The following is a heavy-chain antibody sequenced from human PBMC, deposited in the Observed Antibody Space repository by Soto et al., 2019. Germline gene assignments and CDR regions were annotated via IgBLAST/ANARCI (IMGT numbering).Heavy chain of an antibody. CDR3: ARDSSSTLGYYYYGMDV. Sequence: ASVKVSCKASGGTFSSYAISWVRQAPGQGLEWMGGIIPIFGTANYAQKFQGRVTITADESTSTAYMELSSLRSEDTAVYYCARDSSSTLGYYYYGMDVWGQGTTVTVSS. V-gene: IGHV1-69*13. J-gene: IGHJ6*02. CDR1: GGTFSSYA. CDR2: IIPIFGTA. D-gene: IGHD6-6*01.